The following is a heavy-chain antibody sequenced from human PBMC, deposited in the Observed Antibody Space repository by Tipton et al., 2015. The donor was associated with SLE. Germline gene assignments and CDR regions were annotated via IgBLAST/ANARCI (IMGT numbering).Heavy chain of an antibody. Sequence: GSLRLSCAASGFTFSAYEMNWVRQAPGKGLEWVSYISSSGSTVYYADSVKGRFTISRDNAKNSLYLQMSSLRAEDTAVYYCAREDLGEAFDIWGQGTMVTVSS. V-gene: IGHV3-48*03. CDR1: GFTFSAYE. CDR2: ISSSGSTV. CDR3: AREDLGEAFDI. J-gene: IGHJ3*02. D-gene: IGHD3-16*01.